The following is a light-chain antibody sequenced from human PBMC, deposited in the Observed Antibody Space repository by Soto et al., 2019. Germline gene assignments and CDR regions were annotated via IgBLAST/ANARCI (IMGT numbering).Light chain of an antibody. J-gene: IGKJ1*01. CDR1: QSISSW. CDR3: QQSNSYSRT. V-gene: IGKV1-5*01. Sequence: DIQMTQSPSTLSTSVGDRVTITCRASQSISSWLAWYQQKPGKAPKLLIYDASGLESGVTSRFSGSGSGTEFTLTISSLQPDDFATDYCQQSNSYSRTFGQGTKVEIK. CDR2: DAS.